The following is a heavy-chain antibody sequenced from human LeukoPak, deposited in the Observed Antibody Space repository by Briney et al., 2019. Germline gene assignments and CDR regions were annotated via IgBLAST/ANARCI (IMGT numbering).Heavy chain of an antibody. D-gene: IGHD3-22*01. CDR2: INPNSGGT. CDR3: ARSTMIVVVNGDY. J-gene: IGHJ4*02. CDR1: GYTFTGYY. Sequence: GASVTVSCMASGYTFTGYYMHWVGQAPGQGLEGMGWINPNSGGTNYAQKFQGTVTVTRDTSISTAYMELSRLRSDDTAVYYCARSTMIVVVNGDYWGQGTLVTVSS. V-gene: IGHV1-2*02.